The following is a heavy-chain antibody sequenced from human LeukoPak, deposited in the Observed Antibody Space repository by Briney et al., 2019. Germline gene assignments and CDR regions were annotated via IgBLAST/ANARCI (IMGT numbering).Heavy chain of an antibody. D-gene: IGHD6-13*01. CDR2: IYTSGST. J-gene: IGHJ5*02. V-gene: IGHV4-4*07. Sequence: SETLSLTCTVSGGSISSYYWSWIRQPAGKGLEWIGRIYTSGSTNYNPSLKSRVTMSVDTSKNQFSLKLSSVTAADTAVYYCAREGSGYSNYNWFDPWGQGTLVTVSS. CDR1: GGSISSYY. CDR3: AREGSGYSNYNWFDP.